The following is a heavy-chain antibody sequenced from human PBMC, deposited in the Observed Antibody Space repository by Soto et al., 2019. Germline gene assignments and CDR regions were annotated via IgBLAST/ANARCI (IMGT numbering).Heavy chain of an antibody. Sequence: GGSLRLSCAASGFTFSIYAMSWVRQAPGKGLEWVSGISGSDRTTYYADSVKCRFTISRDNSKNTLYLQMNSLRAEDTAVYYYAKFASLFYFDLWRRGTLLTVSS. CDR3: AKFASLFYFDL. J-gene: IGHJ2*01. V-gene: IGHV3-23*01. CDR1: GFTFSIYA. CDR2: ISGSDRTT.